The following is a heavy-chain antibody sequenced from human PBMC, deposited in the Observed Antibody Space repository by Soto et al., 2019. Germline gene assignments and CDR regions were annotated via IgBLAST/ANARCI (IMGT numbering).Heavy chain of an antibody. Sequence: PSETLALTCTSSGGSISSYYWSWILQPPGKGLEWIGYIYYSGSTNYNPSLKSRVTISVDTSKNQFSLKLSSVTAADTAVYYCASSYSGSYYKVIGFDYWGQGTLVTVSS. CDR3: ASSYSGSYYKVIGFDY. CDR2: IYYSGST. V-gene: IGHV4-59*01. J-gene: IGHJ4*02. D-gene: IGHD1-26*01. CDR1: GGSISSYY.